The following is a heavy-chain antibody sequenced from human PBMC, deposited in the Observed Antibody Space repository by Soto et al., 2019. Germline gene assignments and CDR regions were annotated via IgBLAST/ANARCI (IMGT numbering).Heavy chain of an antibody. D-gene: IGHD2-15*01. CDR1: GFTFSNYW. V-gene: IGHV3-7*01. CDR3: ARDLYCSGGSCYSGHNS. CDR2: IKQDGSEK. Sequence: GGSLRLSCAASGFTFSNYWMSWVRQAPGKGLEWVTNIKQDGSEKYYVDSVKGRFTISRDNAKNSLYLQMNSLRAEDTAVYYCARDLYCSGGSCYSGHNSWGQGTLVTVSS. J-gene: IGHJ4*02.